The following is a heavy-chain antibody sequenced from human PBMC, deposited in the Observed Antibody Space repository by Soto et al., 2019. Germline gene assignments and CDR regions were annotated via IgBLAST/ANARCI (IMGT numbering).Heavy chain of an antibody. CDR2: ISGSGGST. Sequence: PGGSLRLSCAASGFTFSSYAMSWVRQAPGKGLEWVSAISGSGGSTYYADSVKGRFTISRDNSKNTLYLQMNSLRAEDTAVYYCANSRNIVGETGFFDHWGQGTLVTVSS. J-gene: IGHJ4*02. CDR1: GFTFSSYA. D-gene: IGHD1-26*01. V-gene: IGHV3-23*01. CDR3: ANSRNIVGETGFFDH.